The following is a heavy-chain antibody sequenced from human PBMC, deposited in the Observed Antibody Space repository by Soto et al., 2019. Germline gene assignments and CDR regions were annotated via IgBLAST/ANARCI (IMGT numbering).Heavy chain of an antibody. CDR1: GFTFSSYA. Sequence: GGSLRLSCAASGFTFSSYAMHWVRQAPGKGLEWVAVISYDGSNKYYADSVKGRFTISRDNSKNTLYLQMNSLRAEDTAVYYWARDPVPPYRRNYYYYYGMDGWGQGTTVTGSS. J-gene: IGHJ6*02. D-gene: IGHD1-26*01. CDR3: ARDPVPPYRRNYYYYYGMDG. V-gene: IGHV3-30-3*01. CDR2: ISYDGSNK.